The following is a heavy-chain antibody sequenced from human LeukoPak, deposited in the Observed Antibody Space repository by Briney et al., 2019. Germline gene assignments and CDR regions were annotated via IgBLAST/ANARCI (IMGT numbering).Heavy chain of an antibody. CDR3: ARALGRTVTYYFDY. CDR2: IYYSGST. CDR1: GGSFSGYY. Sequence: SETLSLTCAVYGGSFSGYYWSWIRQPPGKGLEWIGYIYYSGSTNYNPSLKSRVTISVDTSKNQFSLKLSSVTAADTAVYYCARALGRTVTYYFDYWGQGTLVTVSS. D-gene: IGHD4-17*01. V-gene: IGHV4-59*01. J-gene: IGHJ4*02.